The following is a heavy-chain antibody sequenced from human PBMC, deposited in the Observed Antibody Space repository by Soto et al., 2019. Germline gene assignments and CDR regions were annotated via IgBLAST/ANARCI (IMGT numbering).Heavy chain of an antibody. CDR2: ISASSSSI. D-gene: IGHD1-20*01. Sequence: DVQLVESGGGLVKPGGSLRLSCAASGFNFITFSMNWVRQAPGKGLEWVSSISASSSSIYYAESVKGRFTVSRDNAKNSLYLQMNNLTAEDTALYYCVRDAYNRDAFDIWGQGTTVTVSS. CDR1: GFNFITFS. V-gene: IGHV3-21*01. CDR3: VRDAYNRDAFDI. J-gene: IGHJ3*02.